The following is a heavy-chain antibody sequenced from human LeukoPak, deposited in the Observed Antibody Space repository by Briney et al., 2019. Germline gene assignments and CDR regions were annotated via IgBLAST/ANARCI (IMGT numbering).Heavy chain of an antibody. CDR3: AKATDTYGYLFDQ. CDR2: ISASTTTT. J-gene: IGHJ4*02. V-gene: IGHV3-48*03. Sequence: GGSLRLSCAASGFTFSRYEMNWVRQAPGKGLEWVSYISASTTTTYYGDSVKGRFTIFRDNAKNSLHQQMSSLRDEDTAIYYCAKATDTYGYLFDQWGQGTLVTVSS. CDR1: GFTFSRYE. D-gene: IGHD5-18*01.